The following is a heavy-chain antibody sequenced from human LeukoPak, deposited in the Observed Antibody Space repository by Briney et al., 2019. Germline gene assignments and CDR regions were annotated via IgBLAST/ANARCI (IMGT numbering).Heavy chain of an antibody. CDR3: ARDHRDDAFDI. D-gene: IGHD3-10*01. V-gene: IGHV3-74*01. Sequence: GGSLRLSCAASGVTFSSYWMHWVREAPGKGLVWVSRINTDGSSTSYADSVKGRFTISRDNAKNTLYLQMNSLRAEDTAVYYCARDHRDDAFDIWGQGTMVTVSS. CDR1: GVTFSSYW. CDR2: INTDGSST. J-gene: IGHJ3*02.